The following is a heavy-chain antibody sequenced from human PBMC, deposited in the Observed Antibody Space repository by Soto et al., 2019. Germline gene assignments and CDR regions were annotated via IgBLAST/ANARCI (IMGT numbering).Heavy chain of an antibody. CDR3: AKDRADIVVVVAAIVTNNAFAI. J-gene: IGHJ3*02. CDR1: GFTFSSYG. D-gene: IGHD2-15*01. V-gene: IGHV3-30*18. CDR2: ISYDGSNK. Sequence: SCKASGFTFSSYGMHWVRQAPGKGLEWVAVISYDGSNKYYADSVKGRFTISRDNSKNTLYLQMNSLRAEDTAVYYCAKDRADIVVVVAAIVTNNAFAIWGHGTMVTVSS.